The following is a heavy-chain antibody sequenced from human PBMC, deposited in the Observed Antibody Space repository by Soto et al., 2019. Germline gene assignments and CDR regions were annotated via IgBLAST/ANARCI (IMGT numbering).Heavy chain of an antibody. V-gene: IGHV3-23*01. CDR3: AKDMSSSWRTTNYFYYGMDV. Sequence: EVQLLESGGGLVQPGGSLRLSCAASGFTFSSYAMSWVRQAPGKGLVWVSAISGSGGSTYYADSVKGWFTISRDSSKNTLYLQMNSLRAEDTVVYYCAKDMSSSWRTTNYFYYGMDVWGHGTTVTVSS. CDR1: GFTFSSYA. CDR2: ISGSGGST. J-gene: IGHJ6*02. D-gene: IGHD6-13*01.